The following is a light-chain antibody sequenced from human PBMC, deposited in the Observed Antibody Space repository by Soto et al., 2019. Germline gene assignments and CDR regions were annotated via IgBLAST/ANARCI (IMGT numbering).Light chain of an antibody. CDR3: ASWADSQPAV. J-gene: IGLJ2*01. CDR2: NNN. V-gene: IGLV1-44*01. CDR1: TSNIGSKT. Sequence: QSVLTQPPSASGTPGQRVTISCSGSTSNIGSKTVSWYQQLPGAAPRVLIYNNNERPSAVPDRFSGSKFGTSASLAICGLQSEDEADYYCASWADSQPAVFGGGTKLTVL.